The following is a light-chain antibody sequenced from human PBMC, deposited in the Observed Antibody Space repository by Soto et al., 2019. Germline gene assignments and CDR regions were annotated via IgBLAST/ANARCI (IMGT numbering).Light chain of an antibody. CDR2: EVT. V-gene: IGLV2-8*01. Sequence: QSALTQPPSASGSPGQSVTISCTGTSSDVGGYTYVSWYQQHPGKAPKLMIYEVTKRPSGVPDRFSGSSSGNTASLTVSGLQAEDEADYFCSSYAGGNNLLFGGGTKVTVL. CDR3: SSYAGGNNLL. CDR1: SSDVGGYTY. J-gene: IGLJ3*02.